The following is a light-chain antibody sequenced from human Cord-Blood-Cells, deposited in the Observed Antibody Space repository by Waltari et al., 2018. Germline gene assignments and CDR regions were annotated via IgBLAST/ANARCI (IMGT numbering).Light chain of an antibody. CDR2: AAS. V-gene: IGKV1-39*01. CDR3: QQSYSNLWT. Sequence: DIQMTQSPSSLSASVGERVTITCRASQSISSYLNGYQQKPGKAPKLLIYAASSLQSGVPSRFSGSGSATDFTLTISSLQPEDFATYYCQQSYSNLWTFGQGTKVEIK. CDR1: QSISSY. J-gene: IGKJ1*01.